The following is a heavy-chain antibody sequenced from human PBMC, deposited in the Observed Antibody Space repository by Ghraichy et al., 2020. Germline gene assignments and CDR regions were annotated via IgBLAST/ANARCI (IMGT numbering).Heavy chain of an antibody. CDR1: GFTFSSSW. CDR3: ARTGYTSGWGPFDY. V-gene: IGHV3-7*03. J-gene: IGHJ4*02. D-gene: IGHD6-19*01. Sequence: GGSLRLSCAASGFTFSSSWMSWVRQAPGRGLEWVAKIKQDGSEIYYVDSVKGRFTIYRDNAKNSLYLQMNSLTAEDTAVYYCARTGYTSGWGPFDYWGQGTQGNVAS. CDR2: IKQDGSEI.